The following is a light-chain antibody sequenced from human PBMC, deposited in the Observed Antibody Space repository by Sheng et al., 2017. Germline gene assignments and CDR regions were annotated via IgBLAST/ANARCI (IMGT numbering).Light chain of an antibody. Sequence: DIQMTQSPSSVSASVGDRVTITCRASQSISSYLNWYQQKPGQAPKLLIYGASRLQSGVPSRFSGSGSGTDFTLTVSSLQPEDFATYYCQQSYNDPPRTFGQGTRLEIK. J-gene: IGKJ5*01. CDR1: QSISSY. CDR3: QQSYNDPPRT. V-gene: IGKV1-39*01. CDR2: GAS.